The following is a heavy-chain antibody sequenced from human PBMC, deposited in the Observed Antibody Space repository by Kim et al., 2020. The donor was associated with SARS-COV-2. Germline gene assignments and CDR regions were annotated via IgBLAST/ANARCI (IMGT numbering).Heavy chain of an antibody. J-gene: IGHJ4*02. CDR3: AKDIYSGYQEERAATAY. D-gene: IGHD5-12*01. Sequence: VRGRFTISRDISKNTLYLQMNSLRAEDTAVYYCAKDIYSGYQEERAATAYWGQGTLVTVSS. V-gene: IGHV3-23*01.